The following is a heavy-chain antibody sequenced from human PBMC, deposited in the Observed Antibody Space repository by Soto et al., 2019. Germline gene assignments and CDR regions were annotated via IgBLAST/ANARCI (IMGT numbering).Heavy chain of an antibody. D-gene: IGHD5-18*01. Sequence: LRLSSAASGFTFSSYGMHCVRQAPGKGLAWVAVISYDGSNKYYADSVKGRFTISRDNSKNTLYLQMNSLRAEDTAVYYCAKSTLTNTAMVRYYYYYGMDVWGQGTTVTVSS. J-gene: IGHJ6*02. V-gene: IGHV3-30*18. CDR2: ISYDGSNK. CDR1: GFTFSSYG. CDR3: AKSTLTNTAMVRYYYYYGMDV.